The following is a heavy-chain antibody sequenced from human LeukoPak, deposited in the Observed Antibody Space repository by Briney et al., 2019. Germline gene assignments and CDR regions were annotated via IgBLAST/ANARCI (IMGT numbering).Heavy chain of an antibody. J-gene: IGHJ5*01. D-gene: IGHD2-2*02. CDR2: IFYTGIT. Sequence: SETLSLTCTVSGGSVTKYYWHWIRQAPGKGLEWIGFIFYTGITNYNPSLKSRVTISVDTSKNQFSLKLTSVTAADTAVYFCARDLFPINWFESWGQGTLVTVSS. CDR3: ARDLFPINWFES. V-gene: IGHV4-59*02. CDR1: GGSVTKYY.